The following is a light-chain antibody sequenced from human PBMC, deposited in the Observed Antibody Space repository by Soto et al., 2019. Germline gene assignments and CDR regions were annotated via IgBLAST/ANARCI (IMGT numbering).Light chain of an antibody. Sequence: EIVLTQSPCTLSLSPGESATLSCRASQSVSSSYLAWYQQKPGQAPRLLIYGVSTRAPGIPDRFSGSASETDFTLTISRLEPEDFAVYYCQQYAYSPRMFGQGTKVDIK. J-gene: IGKJ1*01. CDR2: GVS. CDR3: QQYAYSPRM. V-gene: IGKV3-20*01. CDR1: QSVSSSY.